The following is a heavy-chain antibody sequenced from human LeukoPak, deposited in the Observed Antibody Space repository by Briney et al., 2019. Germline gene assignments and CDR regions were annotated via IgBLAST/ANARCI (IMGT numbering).Heavy chain of an antibody. Sequence: ETGGSLRLSCAASGFTFSSYAMSWVRQAPGKGLEWVSAISGSGGSTYYADSVKGRFTISRDNSKNTLYLQMNSLRAEDTAVYYCAREPYCSSTSCYMGSDYYYMDVWGKGTTVTVSS. J-gene: IGHJ6*03. CDR1: GFTFSSYA. CDR2: ISGSGGST. CDR3: AREPYCSSTSCYMGSDYYYMDV. V-gene: IGHV3-23*01. D-gene: IGHD2-2*02.